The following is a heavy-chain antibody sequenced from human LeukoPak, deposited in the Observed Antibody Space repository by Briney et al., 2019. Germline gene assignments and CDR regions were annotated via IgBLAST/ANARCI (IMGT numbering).Heavy chain of an antibody. CDR1: GGSISSYY. CDR3: ARAPLRFSPFDI. CDR2: IYYSGST. D-gene: IGHD5-12*01. Sequence: TSETLSLTCTVSGGSISSYYWSWIRQPPGKGLEWIGYIYYSGSTNYNPSLKSRVTISVDTSKNQFSLKLSSVTAADTAVYYCARAPLRFSPFDIWGQGTMVTVSS. J-gene: IGHJ3*02. V-gene: IGHV4-59*01.